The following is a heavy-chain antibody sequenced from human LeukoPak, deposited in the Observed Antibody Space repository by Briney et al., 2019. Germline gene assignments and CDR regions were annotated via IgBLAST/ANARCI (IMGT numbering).Heavy chain of an antibody. J-gene: IGHJ4*02. D-gene: IGHD2-15*01. CDR1: GGSMRRGDYY. CDR3: ARTYCSGGTCYGLDY. Sequence: KPSQTPSLTCAVSGGSMRRGDYYRSWIRQPPGKGPEWIGYTHYSGRTYYNPSLRSRLTISGDTSKNQFSLRLSSVTAADTAVYYCARTYCSGGTCYGLDYWGRGTLVTVSS. V-gene: IGHV4-30-4*08. CDR2: THYSGRT.